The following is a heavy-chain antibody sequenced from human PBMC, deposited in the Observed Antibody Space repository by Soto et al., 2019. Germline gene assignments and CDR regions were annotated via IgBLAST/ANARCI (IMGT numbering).Heavy chain of an antibody. J-gene: IGHJ4*02. D-gene: IGHD5-18*01. CDR1: GGSISSSSYY. Sequence: SETLSLTCTVSGGSISSSSYYWGWIRQPPGKGLEWIGSIYYSGSTYYNPSLKSRVTISVDTSKNQFSLKLSSVTAADTAVYYCARRRGYSYGYGLNDFDYWGQGTLVTVSS. V-gene: IGHV4-39*01. CDR3: ARRRGYSYGYGLNDFDY. CDR2: IYYSGST.